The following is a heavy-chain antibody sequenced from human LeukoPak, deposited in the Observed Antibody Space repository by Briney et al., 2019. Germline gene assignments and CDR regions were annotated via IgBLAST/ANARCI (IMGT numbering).Heavy chain of an antibody. V-gene: IGHV1-18*01. J-gene: IGHJ6*02. D-gene: IGHD2-2*01. CDR3: AKFLGYCSSTSCYDSGMDV. CDR2: ISAYNGNT. CDR1: GYTFTSYG. Sequence: ASVKVSCKASGYTFTSYGISWVRQAPGQGLEWMGWISAYNGNTNYAQKLQGRVTMTTDTSTSTAYMELRSLRSDDTAVYYCAKFLGYCSSTSCYDSGMDVWGQGTTATVSS.